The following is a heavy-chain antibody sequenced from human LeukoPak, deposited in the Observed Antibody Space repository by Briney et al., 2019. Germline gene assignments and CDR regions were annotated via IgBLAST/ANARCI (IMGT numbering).Heavy chain of an antibody. CDR1: GRSIGSYY. CDR3: ARSRWFDS. V-gene: IGHV4-59*01. J-gene: IGHJ5*01. Sequence: SQTLSLTCTVSGRSIGSYYWSWIRQPPEKGLEWIGYIHDRGSTNFNPSLRGRVTISVDTSKYQFSLKLSSVTAEDTAVYYCARSRWFDSWGQGTLVTVSS. CDR2: IHDRGST.